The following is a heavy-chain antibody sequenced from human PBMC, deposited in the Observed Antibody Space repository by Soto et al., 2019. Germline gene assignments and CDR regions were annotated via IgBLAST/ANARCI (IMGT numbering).Heavy chain of an antibody. CDR3: ATMAGGGDY. D-gene: IGHD6-19*01. Sequence: EVQLVESGGGLVQPGGSLRLSCAASGFTFSSYSMNWVRQAPGKGLEWVSYVSSSSSTIYYADSVKGRFTISRDNAKNSLYLQMNSLRAEDTAVYYCATMAGGGDYWGQGTLVTVSS. CDR2: VSSSSSTI. CDR1: GFTFSSYS. J-gene: IGHJ4*02. V-gene: IGHV3-48*01.